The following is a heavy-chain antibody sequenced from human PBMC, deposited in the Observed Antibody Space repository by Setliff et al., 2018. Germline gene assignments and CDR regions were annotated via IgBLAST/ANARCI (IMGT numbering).Heavy chain of an antibody. CDR2: ISGYDGNT. J-gene: IGHJ6*02. V-gene: IGHV1-18*01. Sequence: ASVKVSCKTSGYTFSNYGVSWVRQDPGQGLEWMGWISGYDGNTKYAQNLHGRVTMTTDTSTTTAYMELRSLRSDDTAAYYCARESIYDGLNYNGMDVWGQGTAVTVSS. CDR3: ARESIYDGLNYNGMDV. D-gene: IGHD3-3*01. CDR1: GYTFSNYG.